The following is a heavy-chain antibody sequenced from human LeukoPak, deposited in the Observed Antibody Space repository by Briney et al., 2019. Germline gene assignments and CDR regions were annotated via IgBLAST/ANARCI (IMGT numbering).Heavy chain of an antibody. Sequence: GGSLRLSCEASGFTFSGYWMSWVRQAPGKGLERVANIKPDGSERNYVDSVRARFIISRDNAKNSLYLQINSLRAEDTAVYYCARDFSESPEHSWGQGTLVTVSS. V-gene: IGHV3-7*01. CDR2: IKPDGSER. CDR3: ARDFSESPEHS. D-gene: IGHD1/OR15-1a*01. J-gene: IGHJ4*02. CDR1: GFTFSGYW.